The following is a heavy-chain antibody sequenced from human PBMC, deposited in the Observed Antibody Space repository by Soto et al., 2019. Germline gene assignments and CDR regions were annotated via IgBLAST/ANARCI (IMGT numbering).Heavy chain of an antibody. D-gene: IGHD3-16*02. V-gene: IGHV1-18*01. J-gene: IGHJ4*02. CDR1: GYPFTSYG. Sequence: ASVKVSCKASGYPFTSYGLSWVRQAPGQGLEWMGWINVHNGNTKYPQKIQGRVTMTTDTSTNTAYMELRSLESVDTAVYYCARSYTEGYPGYWGQGTLVTVSS. CDR3: ARSYTEGYPGY. CDR2: INVHNGNT.